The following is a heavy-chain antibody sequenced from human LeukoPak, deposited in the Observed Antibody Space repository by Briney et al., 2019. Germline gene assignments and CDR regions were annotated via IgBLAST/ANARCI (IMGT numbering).Heavy chain of an antibody. V-gene: IGHV4-59*01. CDR3: ARGHSYGYTDYFDY. CDR1: GGSISSYY. Sequence: SETLSLTCTVSGGSISSYYWSWIRQPPGKGLEWIGYIYYSGSTNYNPSLKSRVTISVDTSKNQFSLKLSSVTAADTAVYYCARGHSYGYTDYFDYWGQGTLVTVPS. J-gene: IGHJ4*02. D-gene: IGHD5-18*01. CDR2: IYYSGST.